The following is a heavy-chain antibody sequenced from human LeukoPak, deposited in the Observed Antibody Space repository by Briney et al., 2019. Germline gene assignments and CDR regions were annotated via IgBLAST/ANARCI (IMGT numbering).Heavy chain of an antibody. CDR3: ARDAPVQLWSPFDY. Sequence: ASVKVSCKASGYTFTGYYMHWVRQAPGQGLEWMGWINPNSGGTNYAQKFQGRVTMTRDTSISTAYMELSRLRSDDTAVYYCARDAPVQLWSPFDYWGQGTLVTVSS. CDR1: GYTFTGYY. CDR2: INPNSGGT. V-gene: IGHV1-2*02. D-gene: IGHD5-18*01. J-gene: IGHJ4*02.